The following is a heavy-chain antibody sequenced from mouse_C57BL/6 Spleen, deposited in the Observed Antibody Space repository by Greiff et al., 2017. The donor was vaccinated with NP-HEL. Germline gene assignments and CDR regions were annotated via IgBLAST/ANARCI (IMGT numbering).Heavy chain of an antibody. D-gene: IGHD4-1*01. Sequence: QVQLQQSGAELAKPGASVKLSCKASGYTFTSYWMHWLKQRPGQVLECIGSFNPSSGYTKYNQKFKDKATLTADKSSSTAYMQLSSLTYEDSAVYYCARYWDVGAYWGQGTLVTVSA. CDR3: ARYWDVGAY. CDR2: FNPSSGYT. V-gene: IGHV1-7*01. CDR1: GYTFTSYW. J-gene: IGHJ3*01.